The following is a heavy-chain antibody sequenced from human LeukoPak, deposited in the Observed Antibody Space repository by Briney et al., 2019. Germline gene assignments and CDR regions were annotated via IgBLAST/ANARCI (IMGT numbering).Heavy chain of an antibody. CDR1: GGSVTSYY. Sequence: SETLSLTCTVSGGSVTSYYWSWIRQPPRKGLEWIGYIYYSGSTNYNPSLKSRGTISVDTSKNQISLKLSSVTAADTAVYYCPRDSSGYSSDYWGQGTLVTVSS. D-gene: IGHD3-22*01. CDR2: IYYSGST. J-gene: IGHJ4*02. V-gene: IGHV4-59*02. CDR3: PRDSSGYSSDY.